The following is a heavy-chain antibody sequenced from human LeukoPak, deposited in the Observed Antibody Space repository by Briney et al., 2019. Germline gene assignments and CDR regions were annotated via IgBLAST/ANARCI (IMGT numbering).Heavy chain of an antibody. D-gene: IGHD3-22*01. J-gene: IGHJ4*02. Sequence: GASVKVSFKASGFTFTSHDYNWVRQATGQGLEWMGWMNPNSGNTGYAQKFQGRVTMTRDTSITTVYMELSSLTSEDTAVYYCARDTGYYDSSGYYYGLFDYWGQGTLVTVSS. CDR2: MNPNSGNT. V-gene: IGHV1-8*01. CDR1: GFTFTSHD. CDR3: ARDTGYYDSSGYYYGLFDY.